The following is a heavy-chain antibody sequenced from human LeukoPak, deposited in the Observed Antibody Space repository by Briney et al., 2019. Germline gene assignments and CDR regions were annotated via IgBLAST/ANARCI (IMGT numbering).Heavy chain of an antibody. CDR2: IYYSGST. V-gene: IGHV4-59*08. J-gene: IGHJ4*02. Sequence: SETLSLTCTVSGGSISSYYWSWIRQPPGKGLEWIGYIYYSGSTNYNPSLKSRVTISVDTSKDQFSLKLSSVTAADTAVYYCARSRYNPHLFDYWGQGTLVTVSS. D-gene: IGHD1-1*01. CDR3: ARSRYNPHLFDY. CDR1: GGSISSYY.